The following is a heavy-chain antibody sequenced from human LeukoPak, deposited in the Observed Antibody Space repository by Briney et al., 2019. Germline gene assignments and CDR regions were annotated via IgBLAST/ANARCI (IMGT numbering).Heavy chain of an antibody. CDR2: IIPIFGTA. V-gene: IGHV1-69*05. CDR1: GGTFSSYA. J-gene: IGHJ5*02. CDR3: ARVISGYSYGQHSNWFDP. D-gene: IGHD5-18*01. Sequence: SVKVSCKASGGTFSSYAISWVRQAPGQGLEWMGGIIPIFGTANYAQKFQGRVTITTDESTSTAYMELSSLRSEDTAVYYCARVISGYSYGQHSNWFDPWGQGTLVTVSS.